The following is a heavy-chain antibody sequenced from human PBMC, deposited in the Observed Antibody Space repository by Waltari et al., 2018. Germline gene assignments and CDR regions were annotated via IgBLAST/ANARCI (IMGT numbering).Heavy chain of an antibody. D-gene: IGHD4-4*01. CDR3: AGDPVLTTMNH. CDR1: GFTVNGNH. J-gene: IGHJ5*02. V-gene: IGHV3-66*01. CDR2: IYGGGGT. Sequence: EVQLVESGGGLVQPGESLRLSCAASGFTVNGNHLTGVRQPPGKGLGWVSVIYGGGGTYYADSVKGRFIISRDNSKNTLFLQMNTLRADDTAVYFCAGDPVLTTMNHWGQGTLVTVSS.